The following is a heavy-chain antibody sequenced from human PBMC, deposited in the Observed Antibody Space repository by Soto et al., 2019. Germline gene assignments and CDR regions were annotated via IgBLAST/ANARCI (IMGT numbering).Heavy chain of an antibody. CDR3: ANDSHWGFTMSGRHY. Sequence: PGGPLRLSCASSGFGFTFSTSAMSWARQAPGKGLEWVSTFRESGGTTHYANSVKGRFTISRDTSKNMLYLQMNSLRAEDTDIYDRANDSHWGFTMSGRHYWCHGTRVTVSS. D-gene: IGHD3-16*01. V-gene: IGHV3-23*01. CDR1: GFGFTFSTSA. J-gene: IGHJ4*01. CDR2: FRESGGTT.